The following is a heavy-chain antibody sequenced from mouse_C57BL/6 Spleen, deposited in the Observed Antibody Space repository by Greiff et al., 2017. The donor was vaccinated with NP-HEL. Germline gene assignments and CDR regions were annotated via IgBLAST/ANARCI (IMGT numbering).Heavy chain of an antibody. J-gene: IGHJ2*01. V-gene: IGHV1-5*01. Sequence: VHVKQSGTVLARPGASVKMSCKTSGYTFTSYWMHWVKQRPGQGLEWIGAIYPGNSDTSYNQKFKGKAKLTAVTSASTAYMELSSLTNEDSAVYYCTRESYYGSSDFDYWGQGTTLTVSS. CDR3: TRESYYGSSDFDY. CDR1: GYTFTSYW. D-gene: IGHD1-1*01. CDR2: IYPGNSDT.